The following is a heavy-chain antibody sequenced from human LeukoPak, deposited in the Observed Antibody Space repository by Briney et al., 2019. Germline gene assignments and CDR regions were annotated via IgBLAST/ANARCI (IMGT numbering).Heavy chain of an antibody. J-gene: IGHJ4*02. V-gene: IGHV4-59*08. D-gene: IGHD5-18*01. CDR3: ARYSYGGFYFDY. CDR1: GGSISGYY. CDR2: PYNSGTT. Sequence: KPSETLSLTCTVSGGSISGYYWGWLRQPPGKGLEWIGYPYNSGTTTYNPSLKSRVTISLDTSKNQFSLKLSSVTAADTAVYYCARYSYGGFYFDYWGQGTLVTVSS.